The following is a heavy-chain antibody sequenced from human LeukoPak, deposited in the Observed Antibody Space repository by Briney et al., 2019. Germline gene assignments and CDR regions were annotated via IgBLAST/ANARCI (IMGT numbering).Heavy chain of an antibody. Sequence: ASVKVSCKASGGTFSSYAISWVRQAPGQGLEWMGGIIPIFGTANYAQKFQGRVTITADKSTSTAYMELSSLRSEDTAVYYCARGPHRRTYDRDNWFDPWGQGTLVTVSS. CDR2: IIPIFGTA. CDR1: GGTFSSYA. D-gene: IGHD3-3*01. CDR3: ARGPHRRTYDRDNWFDP. V-gene: IGHV1-69*06. J-gene: IGHJ5*02.